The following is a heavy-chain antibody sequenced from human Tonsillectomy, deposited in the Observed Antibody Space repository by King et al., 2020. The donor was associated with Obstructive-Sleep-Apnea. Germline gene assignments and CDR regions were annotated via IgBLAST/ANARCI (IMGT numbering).Heavy chain of an antibody. J-gene: IGHJ4*02. Sequence: VQLVESGGGLVQPGGSLRLSCAASGFTFSSYWMHWVRQAPGKGLVWVSRINSDGSSTSDADSVKGRFTISRDNAKNTLYLQMNSLRAEDTAVYYCARAPYYDFWSGYYSYFDYWGQGTLVTVSS. CDR3: ARAPYYDFWSGYYSYFDY. CDR2: INSDGSST. D-gene: IGHD3-3*01. V-gene: IGHV3-74*01. CDR1: GFTFSSYW.